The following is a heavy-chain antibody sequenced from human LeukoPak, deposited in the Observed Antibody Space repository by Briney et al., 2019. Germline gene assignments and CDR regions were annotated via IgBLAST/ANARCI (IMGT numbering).Heavy chain of an antibody. Sequence: ASVKVSCKASGYTFTNYYMHWVRQAHGQGLEWMGIINPSGGSTSYAQKFQGRVTMTRDTSTSTVYMELSSLRSEDTAVYYCARDRYYYDSSGYIRGISFDYWGQGTLVTVSS. CDR1: GYTFTNYY. J-gene: IGHJ4*02. CDR2: INPSGGST. V-gene: IGHV1-46*01. D-gene: IGHD3-22*01. CDR3: ARDRYYYDSSGYIRGISFDY.